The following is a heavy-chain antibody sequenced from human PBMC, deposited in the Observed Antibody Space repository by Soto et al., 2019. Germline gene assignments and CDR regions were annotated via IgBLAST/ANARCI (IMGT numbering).Heavy chain of an antibody. D-gene: IGHD6-13*01. CDR3: AKVIAAAGTGYWFDP. Sequence: EVQLLDSGGGLVQPGGSLRLSCAASGFTFSSYAMSWVRQAPGQGLEWVSAISGSGGSTYYADSVKGRFTISRDNTKNALYLQMNSLRAEDTAGYYCAKVIAAAGTGYWFDPWGQGTLVTVSS. CDR2: ISGSGGST. CDR1: GFTFSSYA. J-gene: IGHJ5*02. V-gene: IGHV3-23*01.